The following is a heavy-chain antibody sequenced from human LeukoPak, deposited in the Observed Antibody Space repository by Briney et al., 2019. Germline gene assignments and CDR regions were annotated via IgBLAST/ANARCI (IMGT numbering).Heavy chain of an antibody. D-gene: IGHD6-13*01. CDR2: ISYDGSNK. J-gene: IGHJ3*02. Sequence: PGGSLRLSCAASGFTFSDYAMHWVRQAPGKRLEWVANISYDGSNKYYADSVKGRFTISRDNSKNTLYLQMNSLRAEDTAVYYCARSDSSSWYLGNAFDIWGQGTMVTVSS. CDR3: ARSDSSSWYLGNAFDI. V-gene: IGHV3-30*04. CDR1: GFTFSDYA.